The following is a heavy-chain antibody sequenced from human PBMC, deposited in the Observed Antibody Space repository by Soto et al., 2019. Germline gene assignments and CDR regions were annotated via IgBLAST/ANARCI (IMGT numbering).Heavy chain of an antibody. CDR2: INHSGST. Sequence: SETLSLTCAVYGGSFSGYYWSWIRQPPGKGLEWIGEINHSGSTNYNPSLKSRVTISVDTSKNQFSLKLSSVTAAATAVYYCARPLNSGRRDNWFDPWGQGELVTVSS. J-gene: IGHJ5*02. D-gene: IGHD6-19*01. CDR1: GGSFSGYY. CDR3: ARPLNSGRRDNWFDP. V-gene: IGHV4-34*01.